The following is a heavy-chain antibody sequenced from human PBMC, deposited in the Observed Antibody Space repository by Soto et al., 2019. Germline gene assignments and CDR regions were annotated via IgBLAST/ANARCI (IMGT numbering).Heavy chain of an antibody. Sequence: GGSLRLSCAASGFTFNTYWMHWVRQAPGKGLVWVSRINSDGSSRSYADSVKGRFTISRDNAKNMVYLQMNSLRAEDTAVYYCARVGYYGSFGVWGKGTTVTVSS. CDR2: INSDGSSR. J-gene: IGHJ6*04. D-gene: IGHD3-10*01. V-gene: IGHV3-74*01. CDR1: GFTFNTYW. CDR3: ARVGYYGSFGV.